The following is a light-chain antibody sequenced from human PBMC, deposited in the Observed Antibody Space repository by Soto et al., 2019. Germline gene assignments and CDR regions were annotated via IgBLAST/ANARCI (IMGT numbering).Light chain of an antibody. J-gene: IGKJ4*01. CDR2: DAS. CDR3: QQSSNWPLT. Sequence: EIVLTQSPATLSLSPGERATLSCRASQSVSSYLAWYQQKPGQAPRLLIYDASNRATGIPARFSGSGSGTALTLTISSLEPEDFAVYYCQQSSNWPLTFGGGTKVEIK. V-gene: IGKV3-11*01. CDR1: QSVSSY.